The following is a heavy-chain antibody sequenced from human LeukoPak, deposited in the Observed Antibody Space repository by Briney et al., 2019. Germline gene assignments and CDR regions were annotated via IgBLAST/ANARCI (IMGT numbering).Heavy chain of an antibody. V-gene: IGHV3-30*03. J-gene: IGHJ4*02. Sequence: PGRSLRLSCAASGFTFSSYGMHWVRQAPGKGLEWVAVISYDGSNKYYADSVKGRFTISRDNSKNTLYLQMNSLRAEDTAVYYCARGDSSGYYAGTPIDYWGQGTLVTVSS. CDR1: GFTFSSYG. CDR3: ARGDSSGYYAGTPIDY. CDR2: ISYDGSNK. D-gene: IGHD3-22*01.